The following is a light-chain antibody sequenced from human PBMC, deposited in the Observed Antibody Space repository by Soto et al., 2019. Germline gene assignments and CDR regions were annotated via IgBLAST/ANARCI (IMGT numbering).Light chain of an antibody. V-gene: IGKV2-28*01. CDR2: LTS. CDR1: QSLLQTNGYTY. CDR3: MQSLQTPPWT. J-gene: IGKJ1*01. Sequence: DIVMTQSPLSLPVTPGEPASISCRSSQSLLQTNGYTYLDWYLQKPGQSPQLLIYLTSIRASGVPDRFCGSGSGTEFTLNISKVEADDVGVYYCMQSLQTPPWTFGPGTKVEFK.